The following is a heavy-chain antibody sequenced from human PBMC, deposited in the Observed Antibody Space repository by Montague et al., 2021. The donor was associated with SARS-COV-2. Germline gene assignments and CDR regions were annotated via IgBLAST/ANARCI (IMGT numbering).Heavy chain of an antibody. CDR3: ANFRRTQLLFGPLYYGMDV. Sequence: SETLSLTCAVYGGSFSGYYWSWIRQPPGRGLQWIGYISYSGSTNYDPSLKSRVTISVDTSKNHFTLRLSSVTAADTAVYYCANFRRTQLLFGPLYYGMDVWGQGTTVTVSS. J-gene: IGHJ6*02. CDR2: ISYSGST. CDR1: GGSFSGYY. D-gene: IGHD2-2*01. V-gene: IGHV4-59*01.